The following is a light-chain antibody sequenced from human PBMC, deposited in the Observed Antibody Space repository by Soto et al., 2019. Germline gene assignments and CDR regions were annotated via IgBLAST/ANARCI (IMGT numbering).Light chain of an antibody. J-gene: IGKJ4*01. V-gene: IGKV1-33*01. CDR2: DAS. CDR1: QNITNF. Sequence: DIQMTQSPSSLSASVGDRVTITCQASQNITNFLNWYQHKLGKAPNLLIYDASNLEAEVPSRFSRTRSGTEFSFTISGLQPEDIGSYFCQQYDDLPVTFGGGTKVEI. CDR3: QQYDDLPVT.